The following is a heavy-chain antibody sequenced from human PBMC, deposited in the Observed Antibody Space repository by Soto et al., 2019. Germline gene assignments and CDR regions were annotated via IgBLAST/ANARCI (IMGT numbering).Heavy chain of an antibody. Sequence: QVQLHESGPGLVKPSETLSLTCTVSGDSISNFYWSWIRQPTGKGLESLGRISARGRTNNNPSLQSRVAMSLDTSKNQFYLRLTSLSAADTAVYFCARGMGRYCDLWGRGTLVTVFS. D-gene: IGHD2-8*01. J-gene: IGHJ2*01. CDR1: GDSISNFY. CDR3: ARGMGRYCDL. V-gene: IGHV4-4*07. CDR2: ISARGRT.